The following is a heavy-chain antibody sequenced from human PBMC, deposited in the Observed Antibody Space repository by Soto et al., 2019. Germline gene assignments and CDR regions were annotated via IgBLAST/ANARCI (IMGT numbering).Heavy chain of an antibody. CDR3: AKNLLDLRLVSYFDY. V-gene: IGHV3-23*01. J-gene: IGHJ4*02. CDR1: GCAFSSYA. Sequence: GSLRLSCAASGCAFSSYAMSWVRQAPGKGLEWVSAISGSGGSTYYADSVKGRFTISRDNSKNTLYLQMNSLRAEDTAVYYCAKNLLDLRLVSYFDYWVQGTLVTVSS. CDR2: ISGSGGST. D-gene: IGHD1-7*01.